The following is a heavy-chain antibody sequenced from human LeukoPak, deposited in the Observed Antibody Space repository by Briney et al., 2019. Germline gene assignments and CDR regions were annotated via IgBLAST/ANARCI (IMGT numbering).Heavy chain of an antibody. CDR1: AYTFTNYY. CDR2: INPSSGGT. D-gene: IGHD3-22*01. Sequence: ASVKVSCKASAYTFTNYYMYWVRQPPGQGLEWMGIINPSSGGTTYAQKFQGRVTMTRDTSTSTVYMELSSLRSEDTAVYYCARGYDDSSGYSLDYWGQGTLVTVSS. V-gene: IGHV1-46*01. J-gene: IGHJ4*02. CDR3: ARGYDDSSGYSLDY.